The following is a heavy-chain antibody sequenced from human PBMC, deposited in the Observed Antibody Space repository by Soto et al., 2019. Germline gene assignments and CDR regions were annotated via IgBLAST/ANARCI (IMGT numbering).Heavy chain of an antibody. D-gene: IGHD3-22*01. CDR1: GYTFTSYY. CDR2: INPSGGST. Sequence: GASVKVSCKASGYTFTSYYMHWVRQAPGQGLEWMGIINPSGGSTRNAQKFQGRVTMTRDTSTSTVYMELSSLRSEDTAVYYCARNYYDSSGYYYVPFDYWGQGTLVTVSS. V-gene: IGHV1-46*01. CDR3: ARNYYDSSGYYYVPFDY. J-gene: IGHJ4*02.